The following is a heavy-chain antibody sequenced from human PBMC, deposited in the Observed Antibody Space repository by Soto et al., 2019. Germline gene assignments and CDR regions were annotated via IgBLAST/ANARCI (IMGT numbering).Heavy chain of an antibody. D-gene: IGHD3-9*01. Sequence: QVQLQQSGPVLVKPSQTLSLTCAISGDSVSSDSATWNWIRQSPSRGLEWLGRTYYRSRWYKYYTVSVRSRITINPETSKNQFPLQLNSVTHEDTAVYYCARGPGTLSPWGQGSLVTVSS. J-gene: IGHJ5*02. CDR2: TYYRSRWYK. CDR3: ARGPGTLSP. CDR1: GDSVSSDSAT. V-gene: IGHV6-1*01.